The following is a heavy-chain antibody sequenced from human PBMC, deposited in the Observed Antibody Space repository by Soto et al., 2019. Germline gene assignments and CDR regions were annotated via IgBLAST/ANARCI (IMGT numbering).Heavy chain of an antibody. D-gene: IGHD3-3*01. J-gene: IGHJ6*02. CDR3: ARELEVGRYYTRYYYYCMDL. Sequence: QVQLVESGGGVVQPGRSLRLSCAASGFTFSSYAMHWVRQAPGKGLEWVAVISYDGSNKYYADSVKGRFTISRDNSKNTLYLQMNSLKAEDTAVYYCARELEVGRYYTRYYYYCMDLWGQGTTVTVSS. CDR2: ISYDGSNK. CDR1: GFTFSSYA. V-gene: IGHV3-30-3*01.